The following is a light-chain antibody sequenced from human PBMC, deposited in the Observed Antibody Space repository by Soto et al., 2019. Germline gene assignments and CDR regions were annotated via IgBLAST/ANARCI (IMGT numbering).Light chain of an antibody. J-gene: IGKJ1*01. CDR1: QSIRTY. V-gene: IGKV1-39*01. CDR3: QQCYSPPRT. CDR2: AAS. Sequence: DIPMTQSPSSLSASVGDRVTITCRASQSIRTYLNWYQQKPGKAPKILISAASSLQSGVPSRFSGSGSGTDFTLTISSLQPDDFAAYYCQQCYSPPRTFGQGTKVEIK.